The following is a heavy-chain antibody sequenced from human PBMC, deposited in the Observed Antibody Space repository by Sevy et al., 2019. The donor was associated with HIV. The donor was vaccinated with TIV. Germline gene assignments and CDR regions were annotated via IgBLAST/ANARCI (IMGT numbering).Heavy chain of an antibody. V-gene: IGHV3-30-3*01. Sequence: GGSLRLSCAASGFTFSSYAMHWVRQAPGKGLEWVAVISYDGSNKYYADSVKGRVTISRDNSKNTLYLQMNSLRAEDTAVYYCARDLNGFLYGSGGYFDYWGQGTLVTVSS. CDR2: ISYDGSNK. D-gene: IGHD3-10*01. J-gene: IGHJ4*02. CDR3: ARDLNGFLYGSGGYFDY. CDR1: GFTFSSYA.